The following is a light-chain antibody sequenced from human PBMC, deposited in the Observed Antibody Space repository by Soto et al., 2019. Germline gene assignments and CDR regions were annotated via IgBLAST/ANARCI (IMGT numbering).Light chain of an antibody. Sequence: EIVLTQSPGTLSLSPGERATLSCRASQSVSSNNLAWYQQRPGQAPRVVIYGASTRATGIPERFSGSGSGTDFTLTISRLEPEDFAVYYCQQYNNWPSLTFGGGTKVDIK. V-gene: IGKV3-20*01. CDR1: QSVSSNN. CDR3: QQYNNWPSLT. J-gene: IGKJ4*01. CDR2: GAS.